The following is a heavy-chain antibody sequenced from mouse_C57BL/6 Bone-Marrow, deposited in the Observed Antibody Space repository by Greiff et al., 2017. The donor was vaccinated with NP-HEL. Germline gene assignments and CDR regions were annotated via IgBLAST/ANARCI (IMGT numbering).Heavy chain of an antibody. V-gene: IGHV14-2*01. Sequence: VQLKESGAELVKPGASVKLSCTASGFNITDYYMHWVKQRTEQGLEWIGRIDPEDGETKYAPKFQGKATITADTSSNTAYLQLSSLTSEDTAVYYGARAIGGPAMDYWGQGTSVTVSS. J-gene: IGHJ4*01. CDR2: IDPEDGET. D-gene: IGHD1-1*02. CDR1: GFNITDYY. CDR3: ARAIGGPAMDY.